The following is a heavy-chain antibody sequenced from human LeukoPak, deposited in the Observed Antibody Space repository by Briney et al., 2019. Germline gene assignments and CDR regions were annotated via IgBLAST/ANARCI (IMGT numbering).Heavy chain of an antibody. Sequence: GGSLRLSCAASGFTFSTYAMSWVRQAPGKGLEWVSAISGSGGSTYYADSVKGRFTISRDNSKNTLYLQMNSLRAEDTTIYFCAKALEQETVIALDSWGQGTLVTVSS. CDR1: GFTFSTYA. CDR2: ISGSGGST. V-gene: IGHV3-23*01. D-gene: IGHD6-13*01. J-gene: IGHJ4*02. CDR3: AKALEQETVIALDS.